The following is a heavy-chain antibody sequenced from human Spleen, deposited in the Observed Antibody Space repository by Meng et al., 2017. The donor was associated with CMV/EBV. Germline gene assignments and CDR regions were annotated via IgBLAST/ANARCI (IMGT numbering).Heavy chain of an antibody. CDR2: IYYSGST. CDR3: AREPSSSWQIVYYYGMDV. J-gene: IGHJ6*02. Sequence: SETLSLTCTVSGGSISSSSYYWGWIRQPPGKGLEWIGSIYYSGSTYYNPSLKSRVTISVDTSKNQFSLKLSSVTAADTAVYYCAREPSSSWQIVYYYGMDVWGQGTTVTVSS. V-gene: IGHV4-39*07. CDR1: GGSISSSSYY. D-gene: IGHD6-13*01.